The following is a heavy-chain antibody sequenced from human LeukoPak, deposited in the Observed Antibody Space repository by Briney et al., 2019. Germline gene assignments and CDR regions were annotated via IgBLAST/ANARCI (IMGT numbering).Heavy chain of an antibody. CDR1: GFSYTTYW. V-gene: IGHV3-7*05. CDR2: IQKDGSEK. CDR3: ARAAAGYYFDY. D-gene: IGHD6-13*01. Sequence: GGSLRHSCAASGFSYTTYWRTWVRQAPGKGLEWVANIQKDGSEKNYVESVKGRFTISRDNAENSLYLQMNSLRAEDTAVYYCARAAAGYYFDYWGQGTLVTVSS. J-gene: IGHJ4*02.